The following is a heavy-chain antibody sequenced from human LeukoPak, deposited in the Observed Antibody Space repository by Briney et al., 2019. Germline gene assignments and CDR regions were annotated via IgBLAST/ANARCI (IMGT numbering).Heavy chain of an antibody. Sequence: GGSLRLSCAASGFTFSTYSMNWVRQAPGKGLEWVSAIRSGSTYIYYAESVKGRFTISRDNAKNSLFLQMNSLRAEDTAVYYCVRVDNGILTPTYDYWGQGTLVTVSS. CDR1: GFTFSTYS. V-gene: IGHV3-21*01. CDR2: IRSGSTYI. J-gene: IGHJ4*02. D-gene: IGHD3-9*01. CDR3: VRVDNGILTPTYDY.